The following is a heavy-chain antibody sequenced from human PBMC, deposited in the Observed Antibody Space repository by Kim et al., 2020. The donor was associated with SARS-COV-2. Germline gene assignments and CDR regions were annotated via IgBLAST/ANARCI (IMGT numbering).Heavy chain of an antibody. CDR3: ARDYRDRDYYDSSGYHVDAFDI. J-gene: IGHJ3*02. CDR2: IIPIFGTA. D-gene: IGHD3-22*01. V-gene: IGHV1-69*13. Sequence: SVKVSCKASGGTFSSYAISWVRQAPGQGLEWMGGIIPIFGTANYAQKFQGRVTITADESTSTAYMELSSLRSEDTAVYYCARDYRDRDYYDSSGYHVDAFDIWGKGTMVTVSS. CDR1: GGTFSSYA.